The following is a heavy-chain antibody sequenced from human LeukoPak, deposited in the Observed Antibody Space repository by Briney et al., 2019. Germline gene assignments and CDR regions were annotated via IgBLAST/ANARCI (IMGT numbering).Heavy chain of an antibody. D-gene: IGHD3-3*01. V-gene: IGHV3-30-3*01. CDR2: ISYDGSNK. CDR1: GFTFSSYA. J-gene: IGHJ4*02. Sequence: GGSLRLSCAASGFTFSSYAMHWVRQAPGKGLEWVAVISYDGSNKYYADSVKGRFTISRDNSKNTLYLQMNSLRAEDTAVYYCAKEGDFWSGYEVGYFDYWGQGTLVTVSS. CDR3: AKEGDFWSGYEVGYFDY.